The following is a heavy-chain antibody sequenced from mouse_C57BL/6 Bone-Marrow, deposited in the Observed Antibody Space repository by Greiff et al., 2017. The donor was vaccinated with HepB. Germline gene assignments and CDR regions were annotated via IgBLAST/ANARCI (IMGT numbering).Heavy chain of an antibody. CDR3: AGEGTDYGNHWSFDY. CDR1: GYTFTSYW. Sequence: QVQLQQPGAELVKPGASVKLSCKASGYTFTSYWMQWVKQRPGQGLEWIGEIDPSDSYTNYNQKFKGKATLTVDTSSSTAYMQLSSLTSEDSAVYYCAGEGTDYGNHWSFDYWGQGTTLTVSS. CDR2: IDPSDSYT. J-gene: IGHJ2*01. V-gene: IGHV1-50*01. D-gene: IGHD2-1*01.